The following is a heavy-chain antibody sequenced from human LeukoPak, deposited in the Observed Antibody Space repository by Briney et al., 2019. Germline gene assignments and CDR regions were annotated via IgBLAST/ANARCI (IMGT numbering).Heavy chain of an antibody. CDR3: ARGGIVATMMGWFDP. CDR1: GGSFSGYY. D-gene: IGHD5-12*01. CDR2: INHSGST. V-gene: IGHV4-34*01. Sequence: SETLSLTCAVYGGSFSGYYWSWIRQPPGKGLEWIGEINHSGSTNYNPSLKSRVTISVDTSKNQFSLKLSSVTAADTAVYYCARGGIVATMMGWFDPWGQGTLVTVSS. J-gene: IGHJ5*02.